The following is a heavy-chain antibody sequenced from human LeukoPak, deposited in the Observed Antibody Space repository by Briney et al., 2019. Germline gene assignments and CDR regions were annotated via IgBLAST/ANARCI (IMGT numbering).Heavy chain of an antibody. J-gene: IGHJ4*02. CDR1: GFSLSTSGMC. V-gene: IGHV2-70*11. CDR2: INWDDDK. D-gene: IGHD5-18*01. CDR3: ARILGYSYGYYFDY. Sequence: SGPTLVNPTQTLTLTCTFSGFSLSTSGMCVSWIRRPPGKALEWLARINWDDDKYYSTSLKTRLTISKDTSKNQVVLTMTNMDPVDTATYYCARILGYSYGYYFDYWGQGTLVTVSS.